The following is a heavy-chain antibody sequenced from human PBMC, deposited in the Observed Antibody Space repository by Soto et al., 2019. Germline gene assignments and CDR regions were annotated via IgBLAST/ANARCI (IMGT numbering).Heavy chain of an antibody. D-gene: IGHD2-2*01. CDR2: MNPNSGNT. V-gene: IGHV1-8*01. CDR1: GYTFTSYD. Sequence: ASVKVSCKASGYTFTSYDINWVRQATGQGLEWMGWMNPNSGNTGYAQKFQGRVTMTRNTSISTAYMELSSLRSEDTAVYYCARGNVPAAIYYYYLHVWGKGTTVTVSS. CDR3: ARGNVPAAIYYYYLHV. J-gene: IGHJ6*03.